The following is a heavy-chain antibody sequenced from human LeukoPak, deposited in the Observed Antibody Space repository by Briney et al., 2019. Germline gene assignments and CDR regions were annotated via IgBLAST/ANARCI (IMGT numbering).Heavy chain of an antibody. J-gene: IGHJ5*02. V-gene: IGHV3-66*01. Sequence: PGGSLRLSCAASGFTFSSYEMNWARQAPGKGLEWVSVIYSGGSTYYADSVKGRFTISRDNSKNTLYLQMNSLRAEDTAVYYCARSSFPVGWFDPWGQGTLVTVS. CDR2: IYSGGST. D-gene: IGHD3-10*01. CDR3: ARSSFPVGWFDP. CDR1: GFTFSSYE.